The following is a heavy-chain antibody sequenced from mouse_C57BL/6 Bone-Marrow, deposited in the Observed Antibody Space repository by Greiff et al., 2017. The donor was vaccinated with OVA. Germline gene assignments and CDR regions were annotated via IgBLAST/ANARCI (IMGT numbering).Heavy chain of an antibody. CDR3: ARGGSYYGSSSWYFDV. V-gene: IGHV5-16*01. Sequence: EVKLVESEGGLVQPGSSMKLSCTASGFTFSDYYMAWVRQVPEKGLEWVANINYDGSSTYYLDSLKSRFIISRDNAKNILYLQMSSLKSEDTATYYCARGGSYYGSSSWYFDVWGTGTTVTVSS. D-gene: IGHD1-1*01. J-gene: IGHJ1*03. CDR2: INYDGSST. CDR1: GFTFSDYY.